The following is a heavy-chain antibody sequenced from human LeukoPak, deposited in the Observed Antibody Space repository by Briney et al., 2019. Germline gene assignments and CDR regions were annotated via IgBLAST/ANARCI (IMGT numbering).Heavy chain of an antibody. D-gene: IGHD2-15*01. CDR1: GFTFSSYA. CDR3: AKWTRYCNGGSCYGGTFDY. CDR2: ISGSGGST. V-gene: IGHV3-23*01. J-gene: IGHJ4*02. Sequence: GGSLRLSCAASGFTFSSYAMSWVRQAPGKGLEWVSAISGSGGSTYYADSVKGRFTISRDNSKNTVYLQMNSLRAEDTAVYYCAKWTRYCNGGSCYGGTFDYWGQGTLVTVSS.